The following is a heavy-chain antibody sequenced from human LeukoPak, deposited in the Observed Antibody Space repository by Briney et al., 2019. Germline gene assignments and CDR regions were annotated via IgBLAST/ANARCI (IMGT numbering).Heavy chain of an antibody. CDR2: MNPNSGNT. Sequence: ASVKVSCKTSGYTFTSYDINWVRQATGQGLEWMGWMNPNSGNTGYAQKFQGRVTMTRNTSISTAYMELSSLRSEDTAVYYCARVDFWSGYYTRGDYWGQGTLVTVSS. D-gene: IGHD3-3*01. CDR3: ARVDFWSGYYTRGDY. CDR1: GYTFTSYD. J-gene: IGHJ4*02. V-gene: IGHV1-8*01.